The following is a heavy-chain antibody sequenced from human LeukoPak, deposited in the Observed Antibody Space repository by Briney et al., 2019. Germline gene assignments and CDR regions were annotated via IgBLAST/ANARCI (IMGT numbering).Heavy chain of an antibody. Sequence: PGRSLRLSCAASGFTFDDYAMHWVRQTPGKGLEWVSGISWNGGSIGYADSVKGRFTISRDNSKNTLYLQMNSLRAEDTVVYYCAKDLGSSWYGDAFDIWGQGTMVTVSS. CDR3: AKDLGSSWYGDAFDI. CDR1: GFTFDDYA. D-gene: IGHD6-13*01. J-gene: IGHJ3*02. V-gene: IGHV3-9*01. CDR2: ISWNGGSI.